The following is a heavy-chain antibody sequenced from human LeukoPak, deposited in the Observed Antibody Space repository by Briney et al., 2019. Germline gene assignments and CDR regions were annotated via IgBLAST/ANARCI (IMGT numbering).Heavy chain of an antibody. D-gene: IGHD6-13*01. V-gene: IGHV1-46*01. J-gene: IGHJ4*02. Sequence: ASVKVSCKASGYTFTSYYMHWVRQAPGQGLEGMGIINPSGGSTSYAQKFQGRVTMTRDMSTSTVYMELSSLRSEDTAVYYCARISSSWYESHHFDYWGQGTLVTVSS. CDR3: ARISSSWYESHHFDY. CDR2: INPSGGST. CDR1: GYTFTSYY.